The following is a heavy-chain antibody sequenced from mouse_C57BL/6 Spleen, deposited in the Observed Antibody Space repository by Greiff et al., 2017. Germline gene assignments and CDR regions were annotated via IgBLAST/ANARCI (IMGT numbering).Heavy chain of an antibody. CDR3: ASTTVDYAMDY. CDR2: IWSGGST. J-gene: IGHJ4*01. CDR1: GFSLTSYG. V-gene: IGHV2-2*01. D-gene: IGHD1-1*01. Sequence: QVQLQQSGPGLVQPAQTLSISCTVSGFSLTSYGVHWVRQTPGKGLEWLGVIWSGGSTDNNADLITRLSISKDNSKSHVFFKMTSLQAADTTVYYCASTTVDYAMDYWGQGTSVTVSS.